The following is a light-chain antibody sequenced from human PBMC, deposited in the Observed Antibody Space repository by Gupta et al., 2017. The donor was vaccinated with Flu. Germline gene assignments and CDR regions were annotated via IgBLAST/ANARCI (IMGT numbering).Light chain of an antibody. CDR1: QSISSW. CDR2: EAS. Sequence: PSTLSASVGDRVTITCRASQSISSWLAWFQQKPGKAPKLLLYEASSLETGVPSRFSGSGSGTEFTLTISSLQPDDFATYYCQQEDTYPLTFGGGTKVEIK. V-gene: IGKV1-5*03. J-gene: IGKJ4*01. CDR3: QQEDTYPLT.